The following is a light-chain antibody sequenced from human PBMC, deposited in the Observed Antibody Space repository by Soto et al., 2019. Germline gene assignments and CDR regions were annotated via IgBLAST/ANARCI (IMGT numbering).Light chain of an antibody. V-gene: IGLV4-69*01. J-gene: IGLJ2*01. CDR1: SGHSSYA. Sequence: QLVLTQSPSASASLGASVKLTCTLSSGHSSYAIAWHQQQPEKGPRYLMKLKSDGSHSKGAGIPDRLSGSSSGAERYLTISSLQSEDEADYSCQTWGTGTVVFGGGTKLTVL. CDR3: QTWGTGTVV. CDR2: LKSDGSH.